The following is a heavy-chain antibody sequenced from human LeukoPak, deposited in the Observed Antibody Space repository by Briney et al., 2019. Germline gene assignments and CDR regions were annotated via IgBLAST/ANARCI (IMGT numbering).Heavy chain of an antibody. Sequence: GASLQISCKGSGSIFTSYWIGWVRQLPGKGLEWMGIIYPGDSDTRYSPSFQGQVTISADKSISTAYLQWSSLKASDTAMYYCARYIAAREMNFDYWGQGTLVTVSS. CDR1: GSIFTSYW. J-gene: IGHJ4*02. CDR2: IYPGDSDT. D-gene: IGHD6-6*01. V-gene: IGHV5-51*01. CDR3: ARYIAAREMNFDY.